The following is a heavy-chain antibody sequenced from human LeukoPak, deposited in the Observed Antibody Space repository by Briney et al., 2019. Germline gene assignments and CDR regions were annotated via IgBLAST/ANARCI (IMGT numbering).Heavy chain of an antibody. CDR3: ARGLRGVISNFDY. J-gene: IGHJ4*02. CDR2: IKHDGSEK. Sequence: PGGSLRLSCAASGFIFTNYFMSWVRQAPGKGLEWVASIKHDGSEKYYVDSVRGRFTISRDNTMNSLYLQMNSLRAEDTAVYYCARGLRGVISNFDYWGQGTLVTVSS. V-gene: IGHV3-7*01. CDR1: GFIFTNYF. D-gene: IGHD3-10*01.